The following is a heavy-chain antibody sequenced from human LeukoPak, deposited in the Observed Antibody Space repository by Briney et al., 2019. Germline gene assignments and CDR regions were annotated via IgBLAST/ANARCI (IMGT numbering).Heavy chain of an antibody. Sequence: SETLSLTCTVSGASISSYYWSWIRQPPGKGLVWIGYIYYRGSTIYNPSLKSRVPISVDTSKNQFSVKLSSVTAADTAVYYCASGPYPAAGTDHQFDYWGQGTLVTVSS. CDR1: GASISSYY. CDR2: IYYRGST. CDR3: ASGPYPAAGTDHQFDY. D-gene: IGHD6-13*01. J-gene: IGHJ4*02. V-gene: IGHV4-59*01.